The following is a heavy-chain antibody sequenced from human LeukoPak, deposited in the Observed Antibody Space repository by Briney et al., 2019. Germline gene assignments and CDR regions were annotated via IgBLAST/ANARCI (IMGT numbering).Heavy chain of an antibody. CDR3: ARGLYCSGGSCRFDY. J-gene: IGHJ4*02. Sequence: GESPKISCEASGYSSTSTWIGWVRQMPGEGLEWMGIIYPGDSDIRYSPSFRGQVTISADKSITTAYLQGSSLKASDTAIYYCARGLYCSGGSCRFDYWGQGTLVTVSS. V-gene: IGHV5-51*01. CDR2: IYPGDSDI. D-gene: IGHD2-15*01. CDR1: GYSSTSTW.